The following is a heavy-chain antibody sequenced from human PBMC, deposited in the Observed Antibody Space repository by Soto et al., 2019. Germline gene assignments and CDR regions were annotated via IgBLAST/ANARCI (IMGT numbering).Heavy chain of an antibody. CDR1: GYTFTGYY. D-gene: IGHD6-19*01. J-gene: IGHJ5*02. CDR2: INPNSGGT. Sequence: ASVKVSCKASGYTFTGYYMHWVRQAPGQGLEWMGWINPNSGGTNYAQKFQGRVTMTRDTSISTAYMELSRLRSDDTAVYYCARDRRRYSSGWYVNWFDPWGQGTRVTVSS. V-gene: IGHV1-2*02. CDR3: ARDRRRYSSGWYVNWFDP.